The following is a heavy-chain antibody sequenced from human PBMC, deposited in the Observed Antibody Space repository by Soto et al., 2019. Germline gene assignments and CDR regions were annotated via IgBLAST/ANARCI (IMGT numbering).Heavy chain of an antibody. D-gene: IGHD6-19*01. V-gene: IGHV3-74*01. J-gene: IGHJ6*02. CDR1: GFTFSNYW. CDR2: SSTDGSST. CDR3: ARVMALRRSSGWYSWPYYGMDV. Sequence: EVQLVESGGGLVQPGGSLRLSCAVSGFTFSNYWMHWVRQAPGKGLVWVSRSSTDGSSTSYADSVKGRFTISRDNAKNTLYLQMNSLRAEDTAVYYCARVMALRRSSGWYSWPYYGMDVWGQGTTVTVSS.